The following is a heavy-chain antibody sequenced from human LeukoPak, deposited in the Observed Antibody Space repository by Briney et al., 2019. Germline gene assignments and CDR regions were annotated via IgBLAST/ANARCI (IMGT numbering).Heavy chain of an antibody. V-gene: IGHV3-21*01. CDR1: GFTFSSYS. CDR3: ARNYVQWELQPDDY. CDR2: ISSSSSYT. J-gene: IGHJ4*02. D-gene: IGHD1-26*01. Sequence: PGGSLRLSCAASGFTFSSYSMNWVRQAPGKGLEWVSSISSSSSYTYYADSVKGRFTISRDNAKNSLYLQMNSLRAEDTAVYYCARNYVQWELQPDDYWGQGTLVTVSS.